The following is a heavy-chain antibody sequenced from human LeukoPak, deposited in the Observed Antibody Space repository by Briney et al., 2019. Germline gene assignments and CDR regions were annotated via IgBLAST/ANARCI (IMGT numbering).Heavy chain of an antibody. J-gene: IGHJ5*02. D-gene: IGHD3-10*01. Sequence: SETLSLTCAVHGGSFNSYSWSWIRQPPGKGLEWIGEVTHGGSTNYNPSLKSRVTISVDTSRNQFSLKLTSVTAADGGVYYCARESYLDWFDPWSQGTLVTVSS. CDR1: GGSFNSYS. V-gene: IGHV4-34*01. CDR3: ARESYLDWFDP. CDR2: VTHGGST.